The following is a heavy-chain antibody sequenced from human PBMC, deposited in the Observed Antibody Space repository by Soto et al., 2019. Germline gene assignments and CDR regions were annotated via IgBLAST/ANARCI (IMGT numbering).Heavy chain of an antibody. CDR2: FSAYNGNT. D-gene: IGHD6-6*01. Sequence: GPVKGSCKASCFTFSHYGIRWGRQAPGQRVKWVGWFSAYNGNTNYAQKLQGRVTMTTDTSTSTAYMELRSLRSDDTAVYYCARDGRVQYSSSSGPYYYYGMDVWGQGTTVTVSS. CDR1: CFTFSHYG. CDR3: ARDGRVQYSSSSGPYYYYGMDV. J-gene: IGHJ6*02. V-gene: IGHV1-18*01.